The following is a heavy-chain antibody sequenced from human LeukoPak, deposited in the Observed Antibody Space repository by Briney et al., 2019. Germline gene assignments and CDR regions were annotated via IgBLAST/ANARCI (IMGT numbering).Heavy chain of an antibody. CDR2: IYYSGST. D-gene: IGHD7-27*01. CDR1: GDSTSGYY. CDR3: ARTNWGFSPPLH. Sequence: PSETLSLTCTVPGDSTSGYYWSWIRQPPGKGLEWVGYIYYSGSTNYNPSLKSRVTISVDTSKNQFSLKLSSVTAADTAVYYCARTNWGFSPPLHWGQGTLVTVSS. J-gene: IGHJ4*02. V-gene: IGHV4-59*08.